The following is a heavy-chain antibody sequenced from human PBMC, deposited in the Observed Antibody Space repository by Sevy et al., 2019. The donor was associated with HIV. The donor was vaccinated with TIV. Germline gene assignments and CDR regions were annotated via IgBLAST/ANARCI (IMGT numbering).Heavy chain of an antibody. CDR1: GFTFNKSW. CDR2: IKEDGSKK. D-gene: IGHD3-16*01. CDR3: VTWGSTWGLDY. J-gene: IGHJ4*02. V-gene: IGHV3-7*01. Sequence: GGSLRLSCAASGFTFNKSWMTWVRQAPGKGLEWVANIKEDGSKKYYVESVTGRFTVSRDNVKNSLFLQMDSLRADDTAVYYCVTWGSTWGLDYWGQGTLVTVSS.